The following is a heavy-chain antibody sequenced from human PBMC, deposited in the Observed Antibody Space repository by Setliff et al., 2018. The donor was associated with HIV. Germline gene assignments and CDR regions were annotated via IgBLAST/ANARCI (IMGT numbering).Heavy chain of an antibody. D-gene: IGHD3-9*01. CDR1: GGSISSHY. CDR3: ARLRYYDILTGYAFDY. CDR2: IYY. V-gene: IGHV4-4*08. J-gene: IGHJ4*02. Sequence: SETLSLTCTVSGGSISSHYWSWIRQPPGKGLEWIWYIYYNPSLKSRVTISADTSKKQFSLKLRSVTAADTAVYYCARLRYYDILTGYAFDYWGQGTLVTVSS.